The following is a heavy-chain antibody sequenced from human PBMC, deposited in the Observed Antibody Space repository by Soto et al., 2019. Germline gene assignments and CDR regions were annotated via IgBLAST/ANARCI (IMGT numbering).Heavy chain of an antibody. CDR2: IYKSATT. CDR1: GDSISNLDYF. V-gene: IGHV4-30-4*01. Sequence: SETLSLTCSVSGDSISNLDYFWAWIRQPPGQALEYIGYIYKSATTYYNPSFESRVAISVDTSKIQFSLNVTSVTAADTAVYFCARGRYCLTGRCFPNWFDSWGQGALVTVSS. D-gene: IGHD7-27*01. CDR3: ARGRYCLTGRCFPNWFDS. J-gene: IGHJ5*01.